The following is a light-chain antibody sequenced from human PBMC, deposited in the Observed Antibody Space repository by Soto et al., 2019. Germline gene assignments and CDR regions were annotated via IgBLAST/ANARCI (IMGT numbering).Light chain of an antibody. Sequence: EIVMTQSPATPSVSPGERATLSCRASQSVSSNLAWYQQKPGQAPRLLIYGASTRATGIPARFSGSGSGTEFTLTISSLQSEDFAVYYCQQYNNWPTMYTFGQGTKVDIK. CDR3: QQYNNWPTMYT. V-gene: IGKV3-15*01. CDR2: GAS. J-gene: IGKJ2*01. CDR1: QSVSSN.